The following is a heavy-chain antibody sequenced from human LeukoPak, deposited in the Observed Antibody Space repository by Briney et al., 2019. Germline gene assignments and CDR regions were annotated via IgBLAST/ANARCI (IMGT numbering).Heavy chain of an antibody. CDR2: INPNSGGT. J-gene: IGHJ4*02. CDR3: ARAYSSSHYYFDY. D-gene: IGHD6-13*01. Sequence: ASVKVSCKASGYTFTGYYMHWVRQAPGQGLEWMGRINPNSGGTNYAQKFQGRVTMTRDTSISAAYMELSRLRSDDTAVYYCARAYSSSHYYFDYWGQGTLVTVSS. V-gene: IGHV1-2*06. CDR1: GYTFTGYY.